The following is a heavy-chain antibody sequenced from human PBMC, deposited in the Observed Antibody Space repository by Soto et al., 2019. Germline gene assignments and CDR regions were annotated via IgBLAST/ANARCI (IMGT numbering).Heavy chain of an antibody. CDR3: TTDLFIAAGPAPDD. D-gene: IGHD6-6*01. CDR1: GFTFSNTW. J-gene: IGHJ4*02. Sequence: GGSLRLSCAASGFTFSNTWMSRVRQAPGKGVEGVGRGKNKTDGGTTDYAAPVKGSVTISRADSKNTLYLQMKSLKNEDTAVYYCTTDLFIAAGPAPDDWGLGTLVTVSS. V-gene: IGHV3-15*01. CDR2: GKNKTDGGTT.